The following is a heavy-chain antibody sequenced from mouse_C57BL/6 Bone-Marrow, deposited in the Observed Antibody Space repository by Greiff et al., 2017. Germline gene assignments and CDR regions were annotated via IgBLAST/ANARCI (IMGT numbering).Heavy chain of an antibody. D-gene: IGHD4-1*01. Sequence: VQLQQSGAELAKPGASVKLSCKASGFTFTSYWMHWVKQRPGQGLEWIGYINPSSGYTKYNQKFKDKATVTADKSSSTAYMQLSSLTYEDSAVYNCARGGLGRVDYWGQGTTLTVSS. J-gene: IGHJ2*01. V-gene: IGHV1-7*01. CDR3: ARGGLGRVDY. CDR1: GFTFTSYW. CDR2: INPSSGYT.